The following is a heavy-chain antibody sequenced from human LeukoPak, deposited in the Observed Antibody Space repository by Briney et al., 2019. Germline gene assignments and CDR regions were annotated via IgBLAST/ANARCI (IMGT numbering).Heavy chain of an antibody. Sequence: SETLSLTCTVSGGSISSYHWSWIRQPPGKGLEWIGYIYYSGSTNYNPSLKSRVTISVDTSKNQFSLKLSSVTAADTAVYYCARHGDVLLHSSWYGGLDYWGQGTLVTVSS. D-gene: IGHD6-13*01. CDR1: GGSISSYH. V-gene: IGHV4-59*08. J-gene: IGHJ4*02. CDR2: IYYSGST. CDR3: ARHGDVLLHSSWYGGLDY.